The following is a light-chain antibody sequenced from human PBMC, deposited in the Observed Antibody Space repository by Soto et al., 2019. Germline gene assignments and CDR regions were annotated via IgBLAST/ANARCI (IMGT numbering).Light chain of an antibody. Sequence: EIVLTQSPATLSLSPGEIATLSCRASQGVSNYLAWYQQKPGQAPRLLMYDTSNRAPGIPARFSGSGSGTDFTLTICSLEPEDFAVYFCQQRSKFLWTFGQGTKVDI. CDR3: QQRSKFLWT. V-gene: IGKV3-11*01. CDR2: DTS. CDR1: QGVSNY. J-gene: IGKJ1*01.